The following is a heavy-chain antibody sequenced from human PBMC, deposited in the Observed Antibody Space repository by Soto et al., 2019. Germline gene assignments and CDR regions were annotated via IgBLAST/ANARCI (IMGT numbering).Heavy chain of an antibody. CDR1: GFTFSSYG. Sequence: PGGSLRLSCAASGFTFSSYGMHWVRQAPGKGLEWVAVISYDGSNKYYADSVKGRFTISRDNSKNTLYLQMNSLRAGDTAVYYCAKEXRGSSSAGYYYYYGMDVWGPGTTVTVSS. V-gene: IGHV3-30*18. J-gene: IGHJ6*02. D-gene: IGHD6-6*01. CDR3: AKEXRGSSSAGYYYYYGMDV. CDR2: ISYDGSNK.